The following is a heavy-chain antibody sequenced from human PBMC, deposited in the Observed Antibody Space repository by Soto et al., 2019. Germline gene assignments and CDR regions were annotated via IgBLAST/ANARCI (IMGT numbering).Heavy chain of an antibody. J-gene: IGHJ5*02. V-gene: IGHV1-18*01. D-gene: IGHD1-1*01. CDR2: ISPYSGDT. Sequence: QVQLVQSGAEVKKPGASVKVSCKTSGYTFTTYGISWVRQAPGQGPEWLGWISPYSGDTSYARKVQGRVTMTTDTSTSTAYMELRSLRSDDTAVYYCARDPGGATGFDPWGQGTLVTVSS. CDR3: ARDPGGATGFDP. CDR1: GYTFTTYG.